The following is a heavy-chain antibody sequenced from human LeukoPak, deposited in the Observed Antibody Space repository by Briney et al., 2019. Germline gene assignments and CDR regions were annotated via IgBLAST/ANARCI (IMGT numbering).Heavy chain of an antibody. CDR2: IYYSGST. CDR3: ASKGSYFRAFDI. CDR1: GGSISSYY. V-gene: IGHV4-59*01. D-gene: IGHD1-26*01. J-gene: IGHJ3*02. Sequence: PSETLSLTCTVSGGSISSYYWSWIRQPPGKGLEWIGYIYYSGSTNYNPSLKSRVTISVDTSKNQLSLKLSSVTAADTAVYYCASKGSYFRAFDIWGQGTMVTVSS.